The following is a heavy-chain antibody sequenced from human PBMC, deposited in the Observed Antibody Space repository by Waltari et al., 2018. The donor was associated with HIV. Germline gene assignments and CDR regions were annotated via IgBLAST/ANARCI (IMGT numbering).Heavy chain of an antibody. CDR3: ARGYGAHS. CDR2: IGQDGSGK. CDR1: GFSFSGYW. D-gene: IGHD4-17*01. J-gene: IGHJ4*02. Sequence: LVESGGNLVQPGGSLRLSCAASGFSFSGYWMSWVRQAPGKGLEWVANIGQDGSGKHYVDSVKGRFTNSRDNAKNSLYLQMNNLRAEDTAVYYCARGYGAHSWGQGTLVTVSS. V-gene: IGHV3-7*01.